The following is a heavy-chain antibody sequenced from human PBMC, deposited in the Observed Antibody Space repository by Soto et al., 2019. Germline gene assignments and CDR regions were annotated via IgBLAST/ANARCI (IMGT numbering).Heavy chain of an antibody. V-gene: IGHV4-34*01. CDR1: GGSFSGYY. Sequence: SETLSLTCAVYGGSFSGYYWSWIRQPPGKGLEWIGEINHSGSTNYNPSLKSRVTISVDTSKNQFSLKLSSVTAADTAVYYCARLYYYGSGRRKGYYYYGMDVWGQGTTVT. J-gene: IGHJ6*02. CDR3: ARLYYYGSGRRKGYYYYGMDV. D-gene: IGHD3-10*01. CDR2: INHSGST.